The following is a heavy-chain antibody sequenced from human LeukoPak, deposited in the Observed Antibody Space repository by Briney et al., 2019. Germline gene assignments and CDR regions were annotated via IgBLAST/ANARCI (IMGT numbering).Heavy chain of an antibody. Sequence: YPSEILSLTCTVSGGSISNYYWSWIRQPPGKGLEWIGYIYYSGSTNYNPSLKSRVTISVDTSKNQFSLKLSSVTAADTAVYYCARYCTNGVCPGGLDYWGQGTLATVSS. CDR2: IYYSGST. CDR3: ARYCTNGVCPGGLDY. CDR1: GGSISNYY. D-gene: IGHD2-8*01. J-gene: IGHJ4*02. V-gene: IGHV4-59*01.